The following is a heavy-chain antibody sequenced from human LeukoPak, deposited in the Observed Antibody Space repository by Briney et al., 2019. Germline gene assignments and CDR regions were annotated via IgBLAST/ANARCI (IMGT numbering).Heavy chain of an antibody. D-gene: IGHD1-1*01. V-gene: IGHV3-21*01. J-gene: IGHJ4*02. Sequence: GGSLRLSCAASGFTFSSYSMNWVRQAPGKGLEWVSSISSSSSYIYYADLVKGRFTISRDNAKNSLYLQMNSLRAEDTAVYYCARDRYNWNDPSTGNPDYWGQGTLVTVSS. CDR2: ISSSSSYI. CDR3: ARDRYNWNDPSTGNPDY. CDR1: GFTFSSYS.